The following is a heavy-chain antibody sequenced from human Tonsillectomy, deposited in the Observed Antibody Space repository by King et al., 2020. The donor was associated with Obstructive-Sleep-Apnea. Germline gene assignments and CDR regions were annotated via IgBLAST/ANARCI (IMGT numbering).Heavy chain of an antibody. Sequence: VQLVESGGGLVKPGGSLRLSCAASGFTFSDYYMSWIRQAPGKGLEWVSYISSSGSTIYYADSVKGRFTISRDNAKNSLYLQMNSLRAEDTAVYYCARANIMAVAHRRYYYYGMDVWGQGTTVTVSS. CDR3: ARANIMAVAHRRYYYYGMDV. CDR1: GFTFSDYY. J-gene: IGHJ6*02. CDR2: ISSSGSTI. D-gene: IGHD6-19*01. V-gene: IGHV3-11*01.